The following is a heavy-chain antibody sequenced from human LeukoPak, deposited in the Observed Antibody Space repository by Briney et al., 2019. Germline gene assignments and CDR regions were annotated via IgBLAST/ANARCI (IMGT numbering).Heavy chain of an antibody. Sequence: ASVKDSCKASGYTFTSYGISWVRQAPGQGLEWMGWISAYNGNTNYAQKLQGRVTMTTDTSTGTAYMELRSLRSDDTAVYYCARAGYSSGWYGYYYYGMDVWGQGTTVTVSS. CDR2: ISAYNGNT. V-gene: IGHV1-18*01. CDR1: GYTFTSYG. D-gene: IGHD6-19*01. J-gene: IGHJ6*02. CDR3: ARAGYSSGWYGYYYYGMDV.